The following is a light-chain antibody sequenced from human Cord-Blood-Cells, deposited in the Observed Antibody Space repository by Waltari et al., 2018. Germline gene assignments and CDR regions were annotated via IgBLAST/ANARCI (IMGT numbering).Light chain of an antibody. Sequence: NFMLTQPHSVSGSPGKTVTISCTRSSGSIASNSVQWYQQRPGSAPTTVIYEDNQRPSGVPDRFSGSIDSSSNSASLTISGLKTEDEADYYCQSYDSSNRVFGGGTKLTVL. CDR3: QSYDSSNRV. CDR2: EDN. CDR1: SGSIASNS. J-gene: IGLJ3*02. V-gene: IGLV6-57*03.